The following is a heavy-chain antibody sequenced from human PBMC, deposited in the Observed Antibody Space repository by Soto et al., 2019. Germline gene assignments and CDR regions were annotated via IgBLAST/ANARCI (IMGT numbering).Heavy chain of an antibody. V-gene: IGHV4-59*08. D-gene: IGHD4-17*01. CDR1: GGSISSYY. CDR2: IYYRGST. J-gene: IGHJ4*02. CDR3: ARRYGVYFDY. Sequence: QVQLQESGPGLVKPSETLSLTCTVSGGSISSYYWSWIRQPPGKGLEWIGYIYYRGSTNYNPSLKRRVTISVDTSKNQFSLKLSSVTAADTAVYYCARRYGVYFDYWGQGTLVTVSS.